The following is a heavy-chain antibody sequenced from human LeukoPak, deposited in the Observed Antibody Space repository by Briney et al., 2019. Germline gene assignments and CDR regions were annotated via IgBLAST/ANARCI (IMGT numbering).Heavy chain of an antibody. Sequence: GESLKISCKGSGYSFTSYWIGWVRQMPGKGLEWMGIIYPGDSDTRYSPSFQGQVTISADKSISTAYLQWSSLKASDTAMYYCARSLDSSSSSPEGYFDYWGQGTLVTVSS. CDR1: GYSFTSYW. CDR2: IYPGDSDT. CDR3: ARSLDSSSSSPEGYFDY. D-gene: IGHD6-6*01. J-gene: IGHJ4*02. V-gene: IGHV5-51*01.